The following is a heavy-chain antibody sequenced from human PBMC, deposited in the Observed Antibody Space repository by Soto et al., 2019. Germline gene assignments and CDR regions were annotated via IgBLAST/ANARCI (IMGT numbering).Heavy chain of an antibody. D-gene: IGHD3-16*02. Sequence: GGSLRLSCAASGFTVSSNYMSWVRQAPGKGLEWVSVIYSGGSTYYADSVKGRFTISRHNSKNTLYLQMNSLRAEDTAVYYCARVGPGLHLGELSYGPFDYWGQGTLVTVSS. J-gene: IGHJ4*02. CDR2: IYSGGST. CDR1: GFTVSSNY. V-gene: IGHV3-53*04. CDR3: ARVGPGLHLGELSYGPFDY.